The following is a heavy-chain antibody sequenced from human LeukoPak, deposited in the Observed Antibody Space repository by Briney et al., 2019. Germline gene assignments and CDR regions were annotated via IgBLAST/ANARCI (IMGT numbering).Heavy chain of an antibody. D-gene: IGHD2-15*01. Sequence: GASVKVSCKASGYTFTSYGISWVRQAPGQGLEWMGWISAYNGNTNYAQKLQGRVTMTTDTSTSTAYMELRSLRSDDTAVYYCARSVPKLLGHCSGGSCQTYYYYYYMDVWGKGTTVTVSS. CDR3: ARSVPKLLGHCSGGSCQTYYYYYYMDV. J-gene: IGHJ6*03. V-gene: IGHV1-18*01. CDR1: GYTFTSYG. CDR2: ISAYNGNT.